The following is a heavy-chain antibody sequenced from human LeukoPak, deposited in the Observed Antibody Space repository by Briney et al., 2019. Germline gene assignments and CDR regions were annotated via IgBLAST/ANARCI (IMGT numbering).Heavy chain of an antibody. V-gene: IGHV3-15*01. J-gene: IGHJ4*02. CDR1: GFTFNKAW. D-gene: IGHD3-10*01. CDR2: IKNKGDGGTT. Sequence: GGSLRFSGAASGFTFNKAWMSWVRLAPGKGLEWVGRIKNKGDGGTTDYAAPVKGRFTVSRDDSKSTLYLQMNSLKTEDTAVYYCTTSGTPFEYWGQGTLVTVSS. CDR3: TTSGTPFEY.